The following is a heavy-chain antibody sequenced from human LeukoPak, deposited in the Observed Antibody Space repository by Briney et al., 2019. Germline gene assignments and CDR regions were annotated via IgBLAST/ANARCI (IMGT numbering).Heavy chain of an antibody. J-gene: IGHJ4*02. V-gene: IGHV5-51*01. CDR3: TTSRWKYFDY. Sequence: GASLKISCRGSGVNFISYGIGWVRQVPGKGLEWRGIIHPGDSDTRYSPSFQGQVTISVDKSINTAYLQWSSLKASGTAMYYCTTSRWKYFDYWGQGTLVTVSS. CDR2: IHPGDSDT. CDR1: GVNFISYG. D-gene: IGHD1-1*01.